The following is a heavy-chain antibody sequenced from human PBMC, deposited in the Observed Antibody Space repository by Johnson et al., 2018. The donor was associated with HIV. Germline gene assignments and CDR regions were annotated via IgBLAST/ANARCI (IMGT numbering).Heavy chain of an antibody. Sequence: QMQLVESGGGVVQPGRSLRLSCAASGITFSSYAMHWVRQAPGKGLEWVAVISYDGSNKYYADSVKGRFTISRDNSKNTMYLQMNSLRDEDTAVYYCAKAGSGGSTARNGFDMWGQGTMVTVSS. CDR3: AKAGSGGSTARNGFDM. CDR1: GITFSSYA. V-gene: IGHV3-30*04. J-gene: IGHJ3*02. CDR2: ISYDGSNK. D-gene: IGHD1-26*01.